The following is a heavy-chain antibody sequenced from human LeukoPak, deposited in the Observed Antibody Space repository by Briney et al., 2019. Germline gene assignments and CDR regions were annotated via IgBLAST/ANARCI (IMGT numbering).Heavy chain of an antibody. CDR1: GFTFSSYG. V-gene: IGHV3-30*02. D-gene: IGHD4-17*01. J-gene: IGHJ4*02. Sequence: PGGSLGLSCAASGFTFSSYGMHWVRQAPGKGLEWVAFIRYDGSNKYYADSVKGRFTISRDNPKNTLYLQMNSLRAEDTAVYYCAKDLWYGDYVGYFDYWGQGTLVTVSS. CDR3: AKDLWYGDYVGYFDY. CDR2: IRYDGSNK.